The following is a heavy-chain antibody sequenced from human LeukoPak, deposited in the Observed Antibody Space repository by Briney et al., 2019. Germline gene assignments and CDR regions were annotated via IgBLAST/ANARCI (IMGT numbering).Heavy chain of an antibody. CDR3: ATGNSVYKSFDY. D-gene: IGHD3-10*01. CDR2: IATYTANT. Sequence: GASVKVSCKAPDYTFTNYDLNWVGQAPGQGLEWMGWIATYTANTKYEQKLQGRVTMTTDTSTSTAYMELRSLRSDDTGVYYCATGNSVYKSFDYWGQGTLVTVSS. J-gene: IGHJ4*02. CDR1: DYTFTNYD. V-gene: IGHV1-18*01.